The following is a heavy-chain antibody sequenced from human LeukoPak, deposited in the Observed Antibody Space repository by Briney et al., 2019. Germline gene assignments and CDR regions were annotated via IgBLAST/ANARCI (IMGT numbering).Heavy chain of an antibody. CDR3: ARDQQQLVIN. Sequence: SETLSLTCAVYGGSFSGYYWSWIRQPPGKGLEWIGSIYYSGSTYYNPSLKSRVIISVDTSKSQFSLKLSSVTAADTAVYYCARDQQQLVINWGQGTLVTVSS. CDR1: GGSFSGYY. J-gene: IGHJ4*02. V-gene: IGHV4-34*01. D-gene: IGHD6-13*01. CDR2: IYYSGST.